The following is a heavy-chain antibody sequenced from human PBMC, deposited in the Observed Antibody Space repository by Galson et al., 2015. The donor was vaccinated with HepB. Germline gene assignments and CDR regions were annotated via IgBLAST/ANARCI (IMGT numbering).Heavy chain of an antibody. J-gene: IGHJ4*02. D-gene: IGHD2-2*01. Sequence: SLRLSCAASGFTFSSYWMHWVRQAPGKGLVWVSRIKTDGSYTSYADSVKCRFTISRDNAKNTVYLEMNSLRTEDTSIYYCVRSSNFDTWGQGTLVTVSS. CDR2: IKTDGSYT. CDR1: GFTFSSYW. CDR3: VRSSNFDT. V-gene: IGHV3-74*01.